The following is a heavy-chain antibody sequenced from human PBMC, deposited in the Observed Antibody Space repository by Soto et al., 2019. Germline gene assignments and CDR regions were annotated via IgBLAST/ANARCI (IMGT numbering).Heavy chain of an antibody. CDR2: IYYSGST. V-gene: IGHV4-39*07. D-gene: IGHD6-13*01. J-gene: IGHJ5*02. CDR3: ARDLGAQQLVKAYNWFDP. CDR1: GGSISSSSHY. Sequence: SETLSLTCTVSGGSISSSSHYWGWIRQPPGKGLEWIGSIYYSGSTYYNPSLKSRVTISVDTSKNQFSLKLSSVTAADTAVYYCARDLGAQQLVKAYNWFDPWGQGTPVTVSS.